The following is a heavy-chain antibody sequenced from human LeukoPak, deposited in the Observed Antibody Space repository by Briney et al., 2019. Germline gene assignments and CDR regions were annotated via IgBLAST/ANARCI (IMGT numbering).Heavy chain of an antibody. CDR3: ARTDETAPAEDFQH. Sequence: GGSLRLSCAASGFSLSSSYMSWVRQAPGKGVEWVSVIYCVVITYYADSVKGRFTISRHNSKNTLYLQMKSLRAEDTAVYYCARTDETAPAEDFQHWGQGTLVTVSS. J-gene: IGHJ1*01. CDR2: IYCVVIT. CDR1: GFSLSSSY. D-gene: IGHD2-21*02. V-gene: IGHV3-53*01.